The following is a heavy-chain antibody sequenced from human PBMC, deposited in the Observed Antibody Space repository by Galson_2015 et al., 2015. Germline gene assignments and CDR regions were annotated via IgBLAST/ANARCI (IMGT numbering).Heavy chain of an antibody. CDR3: ARFGGYSGYDYVEY. Sequence: SLRLSCAASGFTFSSFWMSWVRQAPGKGLEWVANIKQDGSDKYYVDSVKGRFTISRDNAKNSLYLRMNSLRAEDMAVYYCARFGGYSGYDYVEYWGQGTLVTVSS. CDR1: GFTFSSFW. J-gene: IGHJ4*02. D-gene: IGHD5-12*01. V-gene: IGHV3-7*01. CDR2: IKQDGSDK.